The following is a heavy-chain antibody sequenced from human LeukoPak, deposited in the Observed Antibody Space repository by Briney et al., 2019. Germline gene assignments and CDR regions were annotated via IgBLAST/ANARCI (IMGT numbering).Heavy chain of an antibody. CDR2: IYYSGSS. CDR1: GGSISHYY. D-gene: IGHD3-10*01. J-gene: IGHJ4*02. CDR3: ARMHYGSGSYYAFFDY. V-gene: IGHV4-59*08. Sequence: PSETLSLTCTVSGGSISHYYWSWIRQPPGKGLEWIVYIYYSGSSYYNPSLKSRVTTSVDTSKNQFSLKLSSVTAADTAVYYCARMHYGSGSYYAFFDYWGQGTLVTVSS.